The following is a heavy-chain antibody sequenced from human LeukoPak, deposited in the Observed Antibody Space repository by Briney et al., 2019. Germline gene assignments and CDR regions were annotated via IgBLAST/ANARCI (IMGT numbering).Heavy chain of an antibody. Sequence: SETLSLTCTVSAGSISSSGYYWGWIRQPPGKGLEWIGSIYYSGSTYYNPSLKSRVSMSVDMSKNQFSLKLSSVTAADTAVHYCARHKAAAENDAFDIWGQGTMVTVSS. CDR3: ARHKAAAENDAFDI. CDR2: IYYSGST. J-gene: IGHJ3*02. CDR1: AGSISSSGYY. V-gene: IGHV4-39*01. D-gene: IGHD2-15*01.